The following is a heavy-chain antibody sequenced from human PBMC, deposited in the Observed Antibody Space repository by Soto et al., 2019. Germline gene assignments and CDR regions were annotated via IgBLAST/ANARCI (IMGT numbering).Heavy chain of an antibody. J-gene: IGHJ6*02. CDR3: ARGLRITIFGVAEMDV. CDR1: GYTFTDYY. V-gene: IGHV1-2*02. CDR2: INPNSGGT. Sequence: ASVKVSCKASGYTFTDYYMHWVRQAPGQGLEWMGWINPNSGGTNYAQKFQGRVTMTRDTSISTAYMELSRLKSDDTAVYYCARGLRITIFGVAEMDVWGQGTTVTVSS. D-gene: IGHD3-3*01.